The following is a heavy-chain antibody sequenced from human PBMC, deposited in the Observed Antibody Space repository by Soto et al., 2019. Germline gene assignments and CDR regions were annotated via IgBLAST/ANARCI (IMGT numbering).Heavy chain of an antibody. Sequence: GGSLRLSCAASGFTFSSYSMNWVRQAPGKGLEWVSYISSSSSTIYSADAVKGRFTISRDNAKNSLYLQMNSLRDEDTAVYYCARDGSVATNYYYYGMDVWGQGTAVTVSS. CDR3: ARDGSVATNYYYYGMDV. V-gene: IGHV3-48*02. J-gene: IGHJ6*02. D-gene: IGHD5-12*01. CDR2: ISSSSSTI. CDR1: GFTFSSYS.